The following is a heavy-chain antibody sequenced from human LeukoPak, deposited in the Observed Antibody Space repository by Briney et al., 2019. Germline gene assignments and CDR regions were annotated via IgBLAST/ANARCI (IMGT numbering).Heavy chain of an antibody. Sequence: PSKTLSLTCVVSGGSISDYFWIWIRQPAGKGLQWIGHMSTSGNTNYNPSLKSRVTMSLDTSKNQFSLKVNPVTAADTAVYYCARANYIWGSYVYWGQGTLVTVSS. CDR2: MSTSGNT. CDR1: GGSISDYF. J-gene: IGHJ4*02. D-gene: IGHD3-16*01. V-gene: IGHV4-4*07. CDR3: ARANYIWGSYVY.